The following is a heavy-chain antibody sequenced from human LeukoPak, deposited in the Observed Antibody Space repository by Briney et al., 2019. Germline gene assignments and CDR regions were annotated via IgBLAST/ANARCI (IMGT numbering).Heavy chain of an antibody. V-gene: IGHV4-30-2*01. CDR3: ARGQGARYYYYYGMDV. CDR1: GGSISSGGYP. CDR2: IYHSGST. D-gene: IGHD3-16*01. J-gene: IGHJ6*02. Sequence: PSQTLSLTCAVSGGSISSGGYPWSWIRQPPGKGLEWIGYIYHSGSTYYNPSLKSQVTISVDRSKNQFSLKLSSVTAADTAVYYCARGQGARYYYYYGMDVWGQGTTVTVSS.